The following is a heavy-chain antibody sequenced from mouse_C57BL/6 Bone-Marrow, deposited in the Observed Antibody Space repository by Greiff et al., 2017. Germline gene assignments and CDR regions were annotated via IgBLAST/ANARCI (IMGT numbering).Heavy chain of an antibody. J-gene: IGHJ4*01. D-gene: IGHD4-1*01. CDR1: GYTFTSYW. CDR2: IYPGSGST. V-gene: IGHV1-55*01. CDR3: ELGRGAMDY. Sequence: VKLQESGAELVKPGASVKMSCKASGYTFTSYWITWVKQRPGQGLEWIGDIYPGSGSTNYNEKFKSKATLTVDSSSSTAYMQLSSLTSEDSAVYYFELGRGAMDYWGQGTSVTVSS.